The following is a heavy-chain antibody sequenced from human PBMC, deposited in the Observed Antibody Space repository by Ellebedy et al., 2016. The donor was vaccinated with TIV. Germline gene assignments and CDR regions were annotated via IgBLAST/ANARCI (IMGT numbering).Heavy chain of an antibody. J-gene: IGHJ3*02. CDR3: ARGTYMYESSGGTDPFHI. V-gene: IGHV1-46*04. D-gene: IGHD3-22*01. CDR1: GYTFSNYY. CDR2: INPTGGNT. Sequence: AASVKVSCKASGYTFSNYYIHWVRQAPGQGLEWMGVINPTGGNTFYPQQLQGRVFMTRDTSTSTVYMELSSLKSDDTAVYYCARGTYMYESSGGTDPFHIWGQGTMVIVSS.